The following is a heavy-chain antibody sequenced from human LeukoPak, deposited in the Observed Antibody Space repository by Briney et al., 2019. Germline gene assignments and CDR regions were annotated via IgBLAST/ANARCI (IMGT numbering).Heavy chain of an antibody. CDR3: ARELVVPAANY. CDR1: GFTFSSYW. D-gene: IGHD2-2*01. J-gene: IGHJ4*02. CDR2: INSDGSSI. V-gene: IGHV3-74*01. Sequence: TGGSLRLSCAASGFTFSSYWMHWVRQAPGKGLVWVSRINSDGSSISYADSVKGRFTISRDNAKNTLYLQMNSLRAEDTAVYYCARELVVPAANYWGQGTLVTVSS.